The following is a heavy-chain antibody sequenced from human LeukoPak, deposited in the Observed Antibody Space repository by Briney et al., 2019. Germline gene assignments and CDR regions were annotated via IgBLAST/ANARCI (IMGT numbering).Heavy chain of an antibody. CDR3: ARGFSGYCSGGSCYSGRFDY. J-gene: IGHJ4*02. CDR1: GGSFSGYY. CDR2: INHSGST. Sequence: SETLSLTCAVYGGSFSGYYWSWIRQPPGKGLEWIGEINHSGSTNYNPSLKSRVTISVDTSQNQFSLKLSSVTAADTAVYYCARGFSGYCSGGSCYSGRFDYWGQGTLVTVSS. V-gene: IGHV4-34*01. D-gene: IGHD2-15*01.